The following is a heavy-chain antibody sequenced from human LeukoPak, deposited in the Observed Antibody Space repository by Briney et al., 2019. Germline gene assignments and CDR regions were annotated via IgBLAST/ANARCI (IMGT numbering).Heavy chain of an antibody. Sequence: PSETLSLTCAVYGGSFSGYYWNWIRQPPGKGLEWIGYIYYSGSTYYNPSLKSRVTISVDTSKNQFSLKLSSVTAADTAVYYCAREGGSGSDYWGQGTLVTVSS. J-gene: IGHJ4*02. CDR1: GGSFSGYY. V-gene: IGHV4-30-4*08. CDR3: AREGGSGSDY. D-gene: IGHD3-22*01. CDR2: IYYSGST.